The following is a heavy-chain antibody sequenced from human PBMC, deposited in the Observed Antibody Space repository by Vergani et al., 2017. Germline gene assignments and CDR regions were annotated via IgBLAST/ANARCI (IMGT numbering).Heavy chain of an antibody. V-gene: IGHV3-33*08. CDR1: GFTFSSYG. CDR3: VRLPRGPWNFDL. J-gene: IGHJ2*01. CDR2: IRSDENYQ. Sequence: QVQLVESGGGVVQPGRSLRLSCAASGFTFSSYGMHWVRQAPGKGLEWVAFIRSDENYQYYGDSVKGRFTISRDNTKNSLSLQMSGLRVEDTAVYYCVRLPRGPWNFDLWGRGTLITVSS.